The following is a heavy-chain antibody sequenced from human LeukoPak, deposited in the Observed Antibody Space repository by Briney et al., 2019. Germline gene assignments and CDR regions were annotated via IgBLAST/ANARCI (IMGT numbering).Heavy chain of an antibody. CDR2: IIPIFGTA. CDR3: ARDTHYDSSGYSLPYAFDI. D-gene: IGHD3-22*01. Sequence: ASVKVSCKASGGTFSSYAISWVRQAPGQGLEWMGGIIPIFGTANCAQKFQGRVTITADESTSTAYMELSSLRSEDTAVYYCARDTHYDSSGYSLPYAFDIWGQGTMVTVSS. V-gene: IGHV1-69*13. CDR1: GGTFSSYA. J-gene: IGHJ3*02.